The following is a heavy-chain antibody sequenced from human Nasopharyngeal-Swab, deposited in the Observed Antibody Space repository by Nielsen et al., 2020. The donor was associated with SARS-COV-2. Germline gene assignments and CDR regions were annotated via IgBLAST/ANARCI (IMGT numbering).Heavy chain of an antibody. CDR1: GFSVSYNY. V-gene: IGHV3-53*01. Sequence: GESLKISCEVSGFSVSYNYMSWVRQAPGKWLEWVAVIYSRGETHYTDSVRGRFTISRDNSKNMVNLQLNSLRAEDTAVYYCARMDFIASRDYWGQGTLVTVSS. CDR2: IYSRGET. CDR3: ARMDFIASRDY. D-gene: IGHD6-13*01. J-gene: IGHJ4*02.